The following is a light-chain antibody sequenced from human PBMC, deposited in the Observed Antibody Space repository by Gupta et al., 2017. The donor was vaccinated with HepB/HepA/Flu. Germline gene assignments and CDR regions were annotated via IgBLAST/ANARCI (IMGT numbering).Light chain of an antibody. CDR3: CSYAGTSVGV. CDR2: EVS. J-gene: IGLJ1*01. V-gene: IGLV2-23*02. CDR1: SSDVGTYNL. Sequence: QSALTQPASVSGSPGQSITISCTGTSSDVGTYNLFSCYQQPPGKAPKLMIYEVSKRPSGVAGRFSGSKAGNTASLTISGLKEEDEADFYGCSYAGTSVGVFGTGTKVTVL.